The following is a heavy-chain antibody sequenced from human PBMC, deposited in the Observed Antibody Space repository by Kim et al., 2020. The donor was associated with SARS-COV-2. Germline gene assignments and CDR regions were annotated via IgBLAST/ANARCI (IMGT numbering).Heavy chain of an antibody. CDR2: ISYDGSNK. Sequence: GGSLRLSCAASGFTFSSYAMHWVRQAPGKGLEWVAVISYDGSNKYYADSVKGRFTISRDNSKNTLYLQMNSLRAEDTAVYYCARDTVTLNFDYWGQGTLVTVSS. CDR3: ARDTVTLNFDY. J-gene: IGHJ4*02. V-gene: IGHV3-30*04. D-gene: IGHD4-4*01. CDR1: GFTFSSYA.